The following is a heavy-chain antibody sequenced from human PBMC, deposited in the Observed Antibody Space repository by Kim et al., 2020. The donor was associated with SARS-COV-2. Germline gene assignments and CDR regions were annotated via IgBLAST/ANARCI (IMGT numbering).Heavy chain of an antibody. CDR1: GFTFSSYR. J-gene: IGHJ1*01. CDR2: INMSSSTI. CDR3: ARAREGHYDSNDS. V-gene: IGHV3-48*02. Sequence: GGSLRLSCAASGFTFSSYRMNWVRQAPGKGLEWVSYINMSSSTINYADSVKGRFTISRDNAKNSLFLQMNCLRDEDTAVYFCARAREGHYDSNDSWGQGNLVTVSS. D-gene: IGHD3-22*01.